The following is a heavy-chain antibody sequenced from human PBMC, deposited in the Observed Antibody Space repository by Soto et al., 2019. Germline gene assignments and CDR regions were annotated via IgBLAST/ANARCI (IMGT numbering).Heavy chain of an antibody. Sequence: GASVKVSCKASGYTFTSYYMHWVRQAPGQGLEWMGIINPSGGSTSYAQKFQGRVTMTRDTSTSTVYMELSSLRSEDTAVYYCARRAGLYGDYWYFDLWGRGTLVTSPQ. D-gene: IGHD4-17*01. J-gene: IGHJ2*01. CDR2: INPSGGST. CDR1: GYTFTSYY. V-gene: IGHV1-46*01. CDR3: ARRAGLYGDYWYFDL.